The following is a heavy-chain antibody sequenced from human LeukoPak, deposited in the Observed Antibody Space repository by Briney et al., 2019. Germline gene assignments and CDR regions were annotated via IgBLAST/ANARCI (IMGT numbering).Heavy chain of an antibody. Sequence: PGGSLRLSCAASGFTFSSYAMSWVRQAPGKGLEWVSAISGSGGSTYYADSVKGRFTISRDNSKNTLYLQMNSLRAEDTAVYYCAKVGLTYYYDSSGFKVADYWGQGTLVTVSS. CDR2: ISGSGGST. CDR1: GFTFSSYA. CDR3: AKVGLTYYYDSSGFKVADY. V-gene: IGHV3-23*01. D-gene: IGHD3-22*01. J-gene: IGHJ4*02.